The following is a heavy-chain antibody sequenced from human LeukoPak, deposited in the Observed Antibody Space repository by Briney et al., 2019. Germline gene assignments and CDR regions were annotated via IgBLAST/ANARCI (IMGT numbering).Heavy chain of an antibody. CDR2: IIPIFGTA. CDR3: ARDRRPSYYYDSLYYFDY. Sequence: ASVKVSCKASGNSISNYAVSWVRQAPGQGLEWMGGIIPIFGTANYAQKFQGRVTITADESTSTAYMELSSLRSEDTAVYYCARDRRPSYYYDSLYYFDYWGQGTLVTVSS. D-gene: IGHD3-22*01. V-gene: IGHV1-69*13. CDR1: GNSISNYA. J-gene: IGHJ4*02.